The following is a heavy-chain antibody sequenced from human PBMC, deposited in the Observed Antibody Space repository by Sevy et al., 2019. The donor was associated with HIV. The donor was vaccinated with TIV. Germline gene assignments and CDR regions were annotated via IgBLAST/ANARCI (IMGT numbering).Heavy chain of an antibody. Sequence: SETLSLTCTVSGGSMNSYFWSWIRQPPGKGLEWIGYIYYSGSNYYNPSLKSRVTISIDTSKNHVSLQLSSVTAADTAVYYCARGMTWGSTLDYWGQGTLVTVSS. CDR1: GGSMNSYF. J-gene: IGHJ4*02. V-gene: IGHV4-59*01. D-gene: IGHD7-27*01. CDR3: ARGMTWGSTLDY. CDR2: IYYSGSN.